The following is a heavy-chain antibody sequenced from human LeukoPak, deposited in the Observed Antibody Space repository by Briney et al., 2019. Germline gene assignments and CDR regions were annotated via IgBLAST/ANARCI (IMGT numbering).Heavy chain of an antibody. Sequence: SETLSLTCTVSGVSISSGSYYWSWIRQPAGKGLEWIGRIYTSGSTNYNPSLKSRVTISVDTSKNQFSLKLSSVTAADTAVYYCARDGIFGVVNYYFDYWGQGTLVTVSS. J-gene: IGHJ4*02. D-gene: IGHD3-3*01. CDR2: IYTSGST. CDR1: GVSISSGSYY. V-gene: IGHV4-61*02. CDR3: ARDGIFGVVNYYFDY.